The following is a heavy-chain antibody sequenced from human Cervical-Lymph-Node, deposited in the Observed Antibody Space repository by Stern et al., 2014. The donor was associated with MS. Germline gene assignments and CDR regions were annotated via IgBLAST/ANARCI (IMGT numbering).Heavy chain of an antibody. CDR3: ARGSTVVTDYFDY. CDR2: IIPLFGTA. Sequence: VPLVESGAEVKTPGSSVKVSCKASGGTFRSYAINWVRQAPGQGLEWMGGIIPLFGTANYAQKFQGRVTITADEATSTAYMELSSLRSEDTAVYYCARGSTVVTDYFDYWGQGTLVTVSS. D-gene: IGHD4-23*01. J-gene: IGHJ4*02. CDR1: GGTFRSYA. V-gene: IGHV1-69*01.